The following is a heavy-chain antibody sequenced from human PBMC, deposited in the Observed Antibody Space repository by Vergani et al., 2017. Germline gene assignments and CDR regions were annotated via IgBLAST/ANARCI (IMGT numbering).Heavy chain of an antibody. Sequence: QVQLQESGPGLVKSSETLSLTCSVSFDSIRNLYFNWIRQPPGKGLEWIGSIHYSENTNYNPSLKTRVTISVDTSKNQFSLTLTSVTAADTAVYYCASDTHSGQSADRWGQGILVTVTS. CDR1: FDSIRNLY. V-gene: IGHV4-59*11. J-gene: IGHJ5*02. D-gene: IGHD5-12*01. CDR2: IHYSENT. CDR3: ASDTHSGQSADR.